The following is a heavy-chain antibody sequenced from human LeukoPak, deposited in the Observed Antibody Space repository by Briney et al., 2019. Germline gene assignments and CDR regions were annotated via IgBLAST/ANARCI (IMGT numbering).Heavy chain of an antibody. CDR1: GFTFSSYS. J-gene: IGHJ4*02. D-gene: IGHD3-22*01. CDR2: ISSSSSYI. V-gene: IGHV3-21*01. Sequence: GGSLRLSCAASGFTFSSYSMNGVRQAPGKGLEWVSSISSSSSYIYYADSVKGRFTISRDNAKNSLYLQMNSLRAEDTAVYYCAKLRYYYDSSGYYPSDYWGQGTLVTVSS. CDR3: AKLRYYYDSSGYYPSDY.